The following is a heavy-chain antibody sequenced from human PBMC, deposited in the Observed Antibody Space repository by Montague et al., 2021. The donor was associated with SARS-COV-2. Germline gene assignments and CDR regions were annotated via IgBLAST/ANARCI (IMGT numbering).Heavy chain of an antibody. CDR2: IGPPGDT. Sequence: SLRLSCAASGFSFKNYGIHWVRQATGKGLEWVSAIGPPGDTYYAGSVKGRFSISREDAKNSLYLQMDSLRAEDTAVCYCARETPVAGTNFYGMDVWGLGTTVTVSS. CDR3: ARETPVAGTNFYGMDV. CDR1: GFSFKNYG. J-gene: IGHJ6*02. D-gene: IGHD6-19*01. V-gene: IGHV3-13*01.